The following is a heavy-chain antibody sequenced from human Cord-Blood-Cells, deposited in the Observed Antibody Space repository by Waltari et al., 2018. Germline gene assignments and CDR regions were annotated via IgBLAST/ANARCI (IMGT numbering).Heavy chain of an antibody. CDR3: ARHSLSGVGAFDI. CDR1: GGSISSSSYY. J-gene: IGHJ3*02. V-gene: IGHV4-39*01. Sequence: QLQLQESGPGLVKPSETLSLTCTVSGGSISSSSYYWGWIRQPPGKGLERIGSIYYSGSTYYNPSLKSRVTISVDTSKNQFSLKLSSVTAADTAVYYCARHSLSGVGAFDIWGQGTMVTVSS. CDR2: IYYSGST. D-gene: IGHD7-27*01.